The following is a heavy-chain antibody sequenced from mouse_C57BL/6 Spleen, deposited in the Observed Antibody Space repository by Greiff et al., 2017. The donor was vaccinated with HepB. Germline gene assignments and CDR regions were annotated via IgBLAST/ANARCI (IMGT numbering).Heavy chain of an antibody. V-gene: IGHV5-4*01. CDR3: AREGTTAPWFAY. Sequence: EVQLVESGGGLVKPGGSLKLSCAASGFTFSSYAMSWVRQTPEKRLEWVATISDGGSYTYYPDNVKGRFTISRDNAKNNLYLQMSHLKSEDTAMYYCAREGTTAPWFAYWGQGTLVTVSA. CDR2: ISDGGSYT. D-gene: IGHD1-2*01. CDR1: GFTFSSYA. J-gene: IGHJ3*01.